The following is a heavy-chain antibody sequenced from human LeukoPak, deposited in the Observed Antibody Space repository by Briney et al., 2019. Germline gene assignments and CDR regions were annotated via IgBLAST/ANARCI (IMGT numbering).Heavy chain of an antibody. CDR3: ARHRYSGRSSGWYELYY. CDR1: GGSINSGTNY. D-gene: IGHD6-19*01. CDR2: VYTSGST. Sequence: PSQTLSLTCTVSGGSINSGTNYWSWIRQPAGKGLEWIGRVYTSGSTNYNPSFKSRATISVDTSKNQFSLKLSSVTAADTAVYYCARHRYSGRSSGWYELYYWGQGTLVTVSS. J-gene: IGHJ4*02. V-gene: IGHV4-61*02.